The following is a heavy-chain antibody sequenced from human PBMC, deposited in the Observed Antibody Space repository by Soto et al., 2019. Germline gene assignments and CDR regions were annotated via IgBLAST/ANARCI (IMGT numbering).Heavy chain of an antibody. CDR2: IGTSLDT. CDR3: ARGGYCSGGSCPGTYYGVDV. J-gene: IGHJ6*02. V-gene: IGHV3-13*01. D-gene: IGHD2-15*01. CDR1: GFTFSSYD. Sequence: HPGGSLRLSCEASGFTFSSYDMHWVRQATGKGLEWVSVIGTSLDTYYAGSVKGRFIISRENANNSLYLQMNSLRVGDTAVYYCARGGYCSGGSCPGTYYGVDVWGQGTTVTVSS.